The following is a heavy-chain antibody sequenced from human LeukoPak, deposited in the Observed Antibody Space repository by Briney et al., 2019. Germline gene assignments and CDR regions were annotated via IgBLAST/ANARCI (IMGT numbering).Heavy chain of an antibody. J-gene: IGHJ4*02. CDR1: GFSLSTSGMC. CDR2: IDWDDDK. D-gene: IGHD6-13*01. V-gene: IGHV2-70*12. CDR3: AHRRIAAAGGLVDY. Sequence: SGPTLVNPTQTLTLTCTFSGFSLSTSGMCVSWIRQPPGKALEWLAFIDWDDDKYYSTSLTTRLTISKATSKNQVVLTVTNVDPVDTATYYCAHRRIAAAGGLVDYWGQGTLVTVSS.